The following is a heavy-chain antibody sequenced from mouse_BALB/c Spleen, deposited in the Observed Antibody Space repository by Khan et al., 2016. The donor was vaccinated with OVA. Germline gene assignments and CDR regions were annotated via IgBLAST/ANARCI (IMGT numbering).Heavy chain of an antibody. CDR2: ISYSGST. V-gene: IGHV3-2*02. Sequence: EVQLQESGPGLAKPSQSLSLTCNVTGYSITSGYGWNWIRQFPGNQLEWMGFISYSGSTNYNPSLKNRISFTRDTSKNQFFLQLNSVTTEDTATYYCARKARIKYWGQGTTLTVSS. CDR1: GYSITSGYG. J-gene: IGHJ2*01. CDR3: ARKARIKY. D-gene: IGHD3-2*02.